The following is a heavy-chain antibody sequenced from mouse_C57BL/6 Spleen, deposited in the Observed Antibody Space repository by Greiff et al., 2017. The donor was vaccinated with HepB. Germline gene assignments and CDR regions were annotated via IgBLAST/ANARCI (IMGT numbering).Heavy chain of an antibody. CDR2: IYPGSGST. CDR1: GYTFTSYW. CDR3: ARGPRGSYYFDY. Sequence: QVQLQQPGAELVKPGASVKMSCKASGYTFTSYWITWVKQRPGQGLEWIGDIYPGSGSTNYNEKFKSKATLTVDTSSSTAYMQLSSLTSEDSAVYYCARGPRGSYYFDYWGKGTTLTVSS. J-gene: IGHJ2*01. V-gene: IGHV1-55*01.